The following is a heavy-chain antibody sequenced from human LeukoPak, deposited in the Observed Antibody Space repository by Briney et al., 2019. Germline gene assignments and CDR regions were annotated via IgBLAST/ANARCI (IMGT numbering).Heavy chain of an antibody. CDR3: VRVFGLFLIPTRYVGL. J-gene: IGHJ4*02. CDR2: IRGYNGNT. CDR1: GYIFNRYG. D-gene: IGHD3-16*01. Sequence: PGASVKVSRKPSGYIFNRYGITWVREAPGQRLERMGWIRGYNGNTQYAQKFQGRVTMTTDTPTSTGYMELRTLRSDDTAVYYCVRVFGLFLIPTRYVGLWGRGSLVSVPS. V-gene: IGHV1-18*01.